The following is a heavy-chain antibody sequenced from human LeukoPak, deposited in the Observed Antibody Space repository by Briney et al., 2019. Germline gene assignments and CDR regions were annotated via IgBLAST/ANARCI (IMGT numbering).Heavy chain of an antibody. Sequence: ASVTVSCKASGYTFTSYDINWVRQATGQGLEWMGWMSPNSGNTGYAQKFQGRVTITRNTSISTAYMELRSLRSDDTAVYYCARDLDIAVAGTVLDAFDIWGQGTMVTVSS. D-gene: IGHD6-19*01. J-gene: IGHJ3*02. V-gene: IGHV1-8*03. CDR3: ARDLDIAVAGTVLDAFDI. CDR2: MSPNSGNT. CDR1: GYTFTSYD.